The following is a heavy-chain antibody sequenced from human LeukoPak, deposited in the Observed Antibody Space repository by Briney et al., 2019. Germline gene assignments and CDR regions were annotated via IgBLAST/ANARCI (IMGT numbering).Heavy chain of an antibody. CDR2: ISSDGVRE. Sequence: GGSLRLSCAASGFTFTNYALHWVRQAPGMGIEWVAVISSDGVREHYADSVKGRVTISRDDFKNTVHLQMQSLRAEDTAVYYCARQGAALKFHFLYMDVWGNGTTVIVSS. CDR3: ARQGAALKFHFLYMDV. J-gene: IGHJ6*03. D-gene: IGHD3-3*02. CDR1: GFTFTNYA. V-gene: IGHV3-30*01.